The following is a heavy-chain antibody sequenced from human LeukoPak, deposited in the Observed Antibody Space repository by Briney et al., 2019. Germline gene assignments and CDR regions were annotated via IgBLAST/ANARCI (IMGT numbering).Heavy chain of an antibody. CDR3: ARDGRLYDSSGYYYSWYFDL. CDR1: GDSVSSNSAA. D-gene: IGHD3-22*01. J-gene: IGHJ2*01. Sequence: SQTLSLTCAISGDSVSSNSAAWNWIRQSPSRGFEWLGRTYYRSKWYNDYAVSVKSRITINPDTSKNQFSLQLNSVTPEDTAVYYCARDGRLYDSSGYYYSWYFDLWGRGTLVTVSS. V-gene: IGHV6-1*01. CDR2: TYYRSKWYN.